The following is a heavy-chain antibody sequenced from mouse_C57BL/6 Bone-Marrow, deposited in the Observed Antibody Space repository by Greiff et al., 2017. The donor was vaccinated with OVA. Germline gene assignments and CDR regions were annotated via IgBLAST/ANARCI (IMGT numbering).Heavy chain of an antibody. V-gene: IGHV1-64*01. CDR2: IHPNSGST. CDR1: GYTFTSYW. D-gene: IGHD2-1*01. J-gene: IGHJ4*01. Sequence: VQLQQPGAELVKPGASVKLSCKASGYTFTSYWMHWVKQRPGQGLEWIGMIHPNSGSTNYNEKFKSKATLTVDKSSSTAYMQLSSLTSEDSAVYYCARERYGNQYYYAMDYWGQGTSGTVSS. CDR3: ARERYGNQYYYAMDY.